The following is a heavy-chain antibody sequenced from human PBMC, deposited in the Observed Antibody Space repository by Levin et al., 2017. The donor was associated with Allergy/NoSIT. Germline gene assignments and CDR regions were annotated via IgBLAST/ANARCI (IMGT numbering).Heavy chain of an antibody. J-gene: IGHJ4*02. CDR3: ARDLGFGDYILYYFDY. Sequence: LSLPCAASGFTFGTSAMNGFRRAPGKGLGWVTAISYDGNNKNYADPVKGRFTASRNNSKDTLPLQMSSLRADDTAVYYCARDLGFGDYILYYFDYWGQGALVTVSS. CDR1: GFTFGTSA. V-gene: IGHV3-30-3*01. CDR2: ISYDGNNK. D-gene: IGHD4-17*01.